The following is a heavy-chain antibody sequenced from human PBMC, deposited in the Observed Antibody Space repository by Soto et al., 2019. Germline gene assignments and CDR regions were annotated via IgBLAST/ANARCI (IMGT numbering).Heavy chain of an antibody. J-gene: IGHJ4*02. CDR3: ARARSIAVYDS. CDR1: GGSFSFHS. Sequence: SGTLSLTCAVYGGSFSFHSWTWIRQPPGKGLEWIGEINHGGSTNYNTSLKSRVTISEDTSKNQFSLKLSSVTAADTAIYYCARARSIAVYDSWGQGTLVTVSS. V-gene: IGHV4-34*01. CDR2: INHGGST. D-gene: IGHD6-19*01.